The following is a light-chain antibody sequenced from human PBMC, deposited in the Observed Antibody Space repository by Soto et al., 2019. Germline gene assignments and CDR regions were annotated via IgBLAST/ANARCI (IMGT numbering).Light chain of an antibody. CDR3: QHYNNWGLS. CDR1: QNVDTN. J-gene: IGKJ4*01. V-gene: IGKV3D-15*01. Sequence: IVMTQSPATLSVSPGEGVTLSCRASQNVDTNLAWYQQKPGQAPRLLIYGSSTSATGIPATFSGCVSGTEFTLTISSLQSEVSAVYYVQHYNNWGLSFGGGTKVEIK. CDR2: GSS.